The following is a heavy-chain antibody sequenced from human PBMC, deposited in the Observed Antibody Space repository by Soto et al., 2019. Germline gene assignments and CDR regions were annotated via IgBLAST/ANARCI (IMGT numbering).Heavy chain of an antibody. CDR3: ARIERYSTYEYFDF. J-gene: IGHJ4*02. CDR2: VFSNDVK. V-gene: IGHV2-26*01. CDR1: GFSLSHIRVG. Sequence: KESGPVLVKPTETLTLTCTVSGFSLSHIRVGVGWIRQPPGKALEWLAHVFSNDVKSYSPSLKGRLTISRDTFRSQVVLTMTNVDPVDTATYFCARIERYSTYEYFDFWGQGTLVTVSS. D-gene: IGHD5-12*01.